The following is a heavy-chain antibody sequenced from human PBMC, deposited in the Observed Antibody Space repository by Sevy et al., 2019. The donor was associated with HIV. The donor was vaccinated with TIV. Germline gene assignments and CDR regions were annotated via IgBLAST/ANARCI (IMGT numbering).Heavy chain of an antibody. J-gene: IGHJ6*02. Sequence: GGSLRLSCSASGFTFSSYAMHWVRQAPGKGLEYVSAISSNGGSTYYADSVKGRFTISRDNSKNTLYLQMSRLRAEDTAVYYCVKGCSSTSCYYYYYGMDVWGQGTTVTVSS. CDR1: GFTFSSYA. D-gene: IGHD2-2*01. CDR3: VKGCSSTSCYYYYYGMDV. V-gene: IGHV3-64D*06. CDR2: ISSNGGST.